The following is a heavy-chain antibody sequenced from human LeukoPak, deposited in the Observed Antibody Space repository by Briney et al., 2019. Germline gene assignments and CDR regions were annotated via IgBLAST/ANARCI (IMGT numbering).Heavy chain of an antibody. J-gene: IGHJ4*02. CDR3: ARSEGIAVAGTFFDY. D-gene: IGHD6-19*01. CDR2: LDWGEDK. Sequence: SGPTLVNPTQTLTLTCTFSGFSLSTSGMRVSWIRQPPGKALEWLARLDWGEDKFYSTSLKTRLTISRDSSKNQVVLTMTNMDPVDTATYYCARSEGIAVAGTFFDYWGQGTLVTVSS. V-gene: IGHV2-70*04. CDR1: GFSLSTSGMR.